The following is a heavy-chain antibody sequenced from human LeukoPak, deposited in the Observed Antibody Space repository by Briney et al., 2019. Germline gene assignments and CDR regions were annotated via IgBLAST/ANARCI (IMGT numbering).Heavy chain of an antibody. V-gene: IGHV3-21*01. D-gene: IGHD2-2*01. CDR2: ISSSSSYI. J-gene: IGHJ4*02. CDR3: ARDREAWLYQLPAFDY. Sequence: GGSLRLSCAASGFSFGSYAMSWVRQAPGKGLEWVSSISSSSSYIYYADSVKGRFTISRDNAKSSLYLQMNSLRAEDTAVYYCARDREAWLYQLPAFDYWGQGTLVTVSS. CDR1: GFSFGSYA.